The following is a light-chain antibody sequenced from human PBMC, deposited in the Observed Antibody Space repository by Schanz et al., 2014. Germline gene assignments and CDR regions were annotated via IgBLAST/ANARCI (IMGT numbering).Light chain of an antibody. Sequence: DIQLTQSPSSLSASVGDSVTMTCRASQGISYYLAWYQQKPGKVPKLLIYDASTLQSGAPSRFSGSGSGTDFTLTISSLQPEDVATYYCQKYNSAPRTFGQGTKVEIK. V-gene: IGKV1-27*01. CDR2: DAS. J-gene: IGKJ1*01. CDR1: QGISYY. CDR3: QKYNSAPRT.